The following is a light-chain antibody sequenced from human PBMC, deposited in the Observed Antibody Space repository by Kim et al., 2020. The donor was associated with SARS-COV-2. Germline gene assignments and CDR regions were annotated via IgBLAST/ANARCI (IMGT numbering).Light chain of an antibody. Sequence: NFMLTQPHSVSESPGKTVTISCTRSSGSIASNYVQWYQQRPGSAPTTVIYEDNQRPSGVPDRFSGSIDSSSNSVSLTISGLKTEDEADYYCQSYDSSNQVFGGGTQLTVL. CDR2: EDN. CDR1: SGSIASNY. V-gene: IGLV6-57*04. J-gene: IGLJ3*02. CDR3: QSYDSSNQV.